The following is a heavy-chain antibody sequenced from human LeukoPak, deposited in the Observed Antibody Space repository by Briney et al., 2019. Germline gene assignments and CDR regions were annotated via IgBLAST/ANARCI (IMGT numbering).Heavy chain of an antibody. CDR3: ARIDLIAAAGGFDY. Sequence: GASVKVSCKASGYTFTGYYMHWVRQAPGQGLEWMGWINPNSGGTNYAQKFQGRVTMTRDTSISTAYMELSRLRSDDTAVYYCARIDLIAAAGGFDYWGQGTLVTVSS. V-gene: IGHV1-2*02. CDR2: INPNSGGT. D-gene: IGHD6-13*01. CDR1: GYTFTGYY. J-gene: IGHJ4*02.